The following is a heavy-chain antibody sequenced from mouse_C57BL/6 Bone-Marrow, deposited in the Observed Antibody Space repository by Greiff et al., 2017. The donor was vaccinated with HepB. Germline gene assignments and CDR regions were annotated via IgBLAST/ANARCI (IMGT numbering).Heavy chain of an antibody. CDR2: ISSGGDYI. D-gene: IGHD1-1*01. J-gene: IGHJ1*03. Sequence: ELMLVESGEGLVKPGGSLKLSCAASGFTFSSYAMSWVRQTPDKRLEWVAYISSGGDYIYYADTVKGRFTISRDNARNTLYLQMSSLKSEDTAMYYCTRRCITTVVATPHWYFDVWGTGTTVTVSS. CDR1: GFTFSSYA. V-gene: IGHV5S21*01. CDR3: TRRCITTVVATPHWYFDV.